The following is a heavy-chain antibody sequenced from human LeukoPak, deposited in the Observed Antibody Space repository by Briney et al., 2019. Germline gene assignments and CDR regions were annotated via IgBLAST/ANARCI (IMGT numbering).Heavy chain of an antibody. Sequence: TGGSLRPSCAASGFTFTNYAMSWVRQAAGKGLEWVSTISGNGVDTYYTDSVQGRFTISRDNSKNTLYLQMNSLRVEDTAVYYCAKLYSSGRYYFDYWGQGTLVTVSS. V-gene: IGHV3-23*01. CDR3: AKLYSSGRYYFDY. CDR2: ISGNGVDT. D-gene: IGHD6-19*01. J-gene: IGHJ4*02. CDR1: GFTFTNYA.